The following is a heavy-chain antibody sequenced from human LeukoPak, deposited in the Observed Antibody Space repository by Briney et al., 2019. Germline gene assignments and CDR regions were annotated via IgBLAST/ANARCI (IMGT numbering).Heavy chain of an antibody. V-gene: IGHV4-59*01. CDR1: GGSISSYY. J-gene: IGHJ6*04. D-gene: IGHD2-2*01. CDR2: IYYSGST. CDR3: ARDRGAEYGYYYYGMDV. Sequence: SETLSLTCTVSGGSISSYYWSWIRQPPGKGREWIGYIYYSGSTNYNPSLKSRVTISVDTSKNQFSLKLSSVTAADTAVYYCARDRGAEYGYYYYGMDVWGKGTTVTVSS.